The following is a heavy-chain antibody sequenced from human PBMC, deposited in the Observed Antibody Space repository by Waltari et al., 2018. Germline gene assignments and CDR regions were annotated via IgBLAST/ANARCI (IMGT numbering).Heavy chain of an antibody. Sequence: EVQLLESGGGLVQPGGSLRLSCAASGFTFSSYAMSWVRQAPGKGLEWVSVIGGSGGSTYYADSVKGRFTISRDNSKNTLYLQMNSLRAEDTAVYYCANPYGGNPDDYWGQGTLVTVSS. CDR2: IGGSGGST. CDR3: ANPYGGNPDDY. V-gene: IGHV3-23*01. J-gene: IGHJ4*02. CDR1: GFTFSSYA. D-gene: IGHD4-17*01.